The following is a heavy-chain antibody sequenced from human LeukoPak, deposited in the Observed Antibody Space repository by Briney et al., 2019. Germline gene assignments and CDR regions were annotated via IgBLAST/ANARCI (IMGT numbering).Heavy chain of an antibody. D-gene: IGHD6-13*01. CDR2: LIPIFGTA. CDR1: GGTFSSYA. CDR3: ASHPKVGSSSYGY. Sequence: SVKVSCKGSGGTFSSYAISWVRHAPGQGLEWMGGLIPIFGTANYAQKFQGRVTITADKSTRTAYMELSSLRSEDTAVYYCASHPKVGSSSYGYWGQGTLVIVSS. J-gene: IGHJ4*02. V-gene: IGHV1-69*06.